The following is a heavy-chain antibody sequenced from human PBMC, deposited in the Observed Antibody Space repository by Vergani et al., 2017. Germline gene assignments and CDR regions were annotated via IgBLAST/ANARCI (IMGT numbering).Heavy chain of an antibody. D-gene: IGHD3-9*01. CDR3: AGDLAGYDILTGLWDGHWFDP. V-gene: IGHV1-46*01. CDR1: GYTFTSYY. J-gene: IGHJ5*02. Sequence: QVQLVQSGAEVKKPGASVKVSCKASGYTFTSYYMHWVRQAPGQGLEWMGIINPSGGSTSYAQKFQGRVTMTRDTSPSTVYMELSSLRSEDTAVYYGAGDLAGYDILTGLWDGHWFDPWGQGTLVTVSS. CDR2: INPSGGST.